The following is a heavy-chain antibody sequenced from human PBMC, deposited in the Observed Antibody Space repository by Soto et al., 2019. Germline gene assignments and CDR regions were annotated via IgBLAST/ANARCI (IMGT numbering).Heavy chain of an antibody. CDR1: GFTFSSYG. Sequence: GGSLRLSCAASGFTFSSYGMHWVRQAPGKGLEWVAVIWYDGSNKYYADSVKGRFTISRDNSKNTLYLQMNSLRAEDTAVYYCARDCIVGDYVFSYFDYWGQGTLVTVSS. V-gene: IGHV3-33*01. CDR2: IWYDGSNK. J-gene: IGHJ4*02. D-gene: IGHD4-17*01. CDR3: ARDCIVGDYVFSYFDY.